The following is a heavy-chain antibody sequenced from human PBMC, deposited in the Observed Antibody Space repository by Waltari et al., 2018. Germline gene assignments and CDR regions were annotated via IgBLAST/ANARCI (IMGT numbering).Heavy chain of an antibody. D-gene: IGHD7-27*01. CDR3: ARVKLGIAHYCDY. J-gene: IGHJ4*02. V-gene: IGHV4-38-2*02. CDR2: IYHSGST. Sequence: QVQLQESGPGLVKPSETLSLTCTVSGSYLRSGYSWGWIRQPPGKGLEWVGSIYHSGSTYYNPSLKSRVTISVDTSKNQFSLKLSSVTAADTAVYYCARVKLGIAHYCDYWGQGTLVTVSS. CDR1: GSYLRSGYS.